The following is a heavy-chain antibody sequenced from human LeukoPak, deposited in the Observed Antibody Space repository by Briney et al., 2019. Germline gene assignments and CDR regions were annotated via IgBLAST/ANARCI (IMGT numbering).Heavy chain of an antibody. CDR2: IYYSGNT. J-gene: IGHJ4*02. CDR1: GGSISTYY. D-gene: IGHD1-26*01. V-gene: IGHV4-59*01. Sequence: SETLSLTCTVSGGSISTYYWSWIRQPPGKGLECIGYIYYSGNTNYNPSLKSRVTISVDTSKNQFSLKLGSVTAADTAVYYCAREVSGASEIDYWGQGTLVTVSS. CDR3: AREVSGASEIDY.